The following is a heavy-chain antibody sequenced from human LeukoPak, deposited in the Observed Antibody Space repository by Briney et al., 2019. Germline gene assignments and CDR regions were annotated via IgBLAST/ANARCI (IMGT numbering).Heavy chain of an antibody. V-gene: IGHV3-48*01. J-gene: IGHJ4*02. CDR1: GFTYSTYS. CDR3: VREDMVTLDY. CDR2: ISGSSSTI. D-gene: IGHD5-18*01. Sequence: GGSLRLSCAASGFTYSTYSMNWVRQAPEKGLEWVSYISGSSSTIYYVDSVRGRFTISRDNAKNSLYLQMNSLRAEDTAVYYCVREDMVTLDYWGQGTLVTVSS.